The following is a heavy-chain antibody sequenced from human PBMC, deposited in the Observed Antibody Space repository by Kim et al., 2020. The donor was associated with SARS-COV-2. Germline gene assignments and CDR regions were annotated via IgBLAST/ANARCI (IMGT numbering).Heavy chain of an antibody. D-gene: IGHD3-10*01. Sequence: SVKVSCKASGGTFNNSAISWVRQAPGQGLEWMGRVIPKLDIANYAERFQARVTMTADKSTNTAYMELSSLRSEDTAVYYCAMPHGSGTYFVFDYWGQG. CDR2: VIPKLDIA. J-gene: IGHJ4*02. CDR3: AMPHGSGTYFVFDY. V-gene: IGHV1-69*04. CDR1: GGTFNNSA.